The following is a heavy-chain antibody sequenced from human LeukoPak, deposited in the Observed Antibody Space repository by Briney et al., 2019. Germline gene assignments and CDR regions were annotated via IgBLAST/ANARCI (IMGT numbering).Heavy chain of an antibody. D-gene: IGHD4-17*01. J-gene: IGHJ4*02. Sequence: GRSLRLSCAASGFTFDDCAMHWVRQVPGKGLEWVSGISWNSGKIGHADSVKGRFTISRDNAKNSLYLQMNSLRTEDMALYYCARDISATVTSEFSYWGQGTLVTVSS. CDR2: ISWNSGKI. CDR3: ARDISATVTSEFSY. V-gene: IGHV3-9*03. CDR1: GFTFDDCA.